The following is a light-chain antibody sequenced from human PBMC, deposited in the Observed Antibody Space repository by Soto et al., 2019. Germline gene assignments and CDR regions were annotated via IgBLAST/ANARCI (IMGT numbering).Light chain of an antibody. CDR1: QSVSSN. V-gene: IGKV3-15*01. Sequence: EIVMTQSPATLSVSPGERATLSCRASQSVSSNLAWYQQKPGHAPRLLIYGASTMATGVPARFSGSGSGTEFPLTISSLQSEDFAFYYYHRYNDWPSSTFGQGTKVDIK. CDR3: HRYNDWPSST. J-gene: IGKJ1*01. CDR2: GAS.